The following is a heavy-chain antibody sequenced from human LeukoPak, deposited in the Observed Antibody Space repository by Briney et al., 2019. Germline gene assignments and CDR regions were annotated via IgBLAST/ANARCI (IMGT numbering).Heavy chain of an antibody. CDR1: GFTFSRYA. J-gene: IGHJ4*02. Sequence: GRSLRLSCAASGFTFSRYAMHCVRQAPGKGLEYVSAISSNGVSTYYANSVKGRFTISRDNSKNTLYLQMGSLRAEDMAVYYCARSRLLVAVPFDYWGQGTLVTVSS. D-gene: IGHD5-12*01. CDR3: ARSRLLVAVPFDY. V-gene: IGHV3-64*01. CDR2: ISSNGVST.